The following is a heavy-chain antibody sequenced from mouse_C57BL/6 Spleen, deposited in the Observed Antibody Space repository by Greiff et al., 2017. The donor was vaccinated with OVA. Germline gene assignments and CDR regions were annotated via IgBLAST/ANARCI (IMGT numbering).Heavy chain of an antibody. V-gene: IGHV1-55*01. Sequence: QVQLQQPGAELVKPGASVKMSCKASGYTFTSYWITWVKQRPGQGLEWIGDIYPGSGSTNYNEKFKSKATLTVDTSYSTAYMPLSSLTSEDSAVYYGARSSLGYVSSYWYFDVWGTGTTVTVSS. CDR1: GYTFTSYW. CDR2: IYPGSGST. CDR3: ARSSLGYVSSYWYFDV. J-gene: IGHJ1*03. D-gene: IGHD1-1*01.